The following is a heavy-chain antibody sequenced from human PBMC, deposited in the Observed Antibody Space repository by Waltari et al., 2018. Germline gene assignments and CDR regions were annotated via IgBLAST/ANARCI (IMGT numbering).Heavy chain of an antibody. J-gene: IGHJ4*02. Sequence: EVQLVESGGGLVQPGGSLKVSCSASGFTFSGSSIHWVRQTSGKGLEWVGSIRDKGNSYATDYAASVKGRFTMSRDDSKNTAYLQMNSLKTEDTALYYCTRGDCGSDCYIYFYWGLGTLVTVSS. CDR3: TRGDCGSDCYIYFY. V-gene: IGHV3-73*01. D-gene: IGHD2-21*02. CDR2: IRDKGNSYAT. CDR1: GFTFSGSS.